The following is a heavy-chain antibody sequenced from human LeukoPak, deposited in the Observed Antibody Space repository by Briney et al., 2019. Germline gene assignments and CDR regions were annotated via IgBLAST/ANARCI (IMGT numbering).Heavy chain of an antibody. J-gene: IGHJ4*02. Sequence: GGSLRLSCAASGFTFSDFWMSWVRQAPGKGLERVASITHVGGEKYYVDSVKGRFTVSRDNAKNSLYLQMNSLRAEDTALYYCATDVGYSWGQGTLVTVSS. V-gene: IGHV3-7*01. CDR3: ATDVGYS. D-gene: IGHD6-13*01. CDR2: ITHVGGEK. CDR1: GFTFSDFW.